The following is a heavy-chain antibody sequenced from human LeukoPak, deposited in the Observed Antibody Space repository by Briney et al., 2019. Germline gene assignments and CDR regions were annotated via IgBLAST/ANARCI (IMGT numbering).Heavy chain of an antibody. CDR3: AKVRYYDSSGYSPTD. J-gene: IGHJ4*02. D-gene: IGHD3-22*01. CDR2: ISGSGGST. Sequence: GGSLRPSCAASGFTFSSYAMSWVRQAPGKGLEWVSAISGSGGSTYYADSVKGRFTISRDNSKNTLYLQMNSLRAEDTAVYYCAKVRYYDSSGYSPTDWGQGTLVTVSS. CDR1: GFTFSSYA. V-gene: IGHV3-23*01.